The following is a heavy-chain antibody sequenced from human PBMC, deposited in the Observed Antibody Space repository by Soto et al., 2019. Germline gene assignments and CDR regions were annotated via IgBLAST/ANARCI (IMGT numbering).Heavy chain of an antibody. D-gene: IGHD3-3*01. Sequence: GGSLRLSCEASGFTFSPYSMNWVRQVPGKGLEWISYISASGDLKYYADSVRGRFTISRDNFKNLLFLQMDSLRDDDTAMYFCARDRSTALGVVTPIDHWGQGTLATVSS. CDR2: ISASGDLK. CDR3: ARDRSTALGVVTPIDH. V-gene: IGHV3-21*05. CDR1: GFTFSPYS. J-gene: IGHJ4*02.